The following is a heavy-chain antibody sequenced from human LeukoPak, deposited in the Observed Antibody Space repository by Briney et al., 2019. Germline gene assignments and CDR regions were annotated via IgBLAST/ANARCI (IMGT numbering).Heavy chain of an antibody. Sequence: GGSLRLSCAASGFTFTSYAMGWVRQAPGKGLEWVSSISGRGDVTYYADSVKGRFTFSRGNSKNTLYLHMNNLRTEDTAVYYCAKDLGYYYGSGNYYTHFDYWGQGTLVTVSS. V-gene: IGHV3-23*01. CDR3: AKDLGYYYGSGNYYTHFDY. CDR2: ISGRGDVT. J-gene: IGHJ4*02. CDR1: GFTFTSYA. D-gene: IGHD3-10*01.